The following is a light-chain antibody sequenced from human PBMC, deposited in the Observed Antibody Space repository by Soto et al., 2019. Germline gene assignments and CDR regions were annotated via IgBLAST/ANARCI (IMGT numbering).Light chain of an antibody. V-gene: IGLV2-14*01. J-gene: IGLJ1*01. CDR3: SSYIDSSTRV. CDR2: EVS. Sequence: QSALTQPASVSGSPGQSITISCTGASSDVGGYDYVSWYQQHPGKAPKLMIYEVSNRPSGVSNRFSASKSGNTASLTISGLQAEDEADYYCSSYIDSSTRVFGTGTKVTAL. CDR1: SSDVGGYDY.